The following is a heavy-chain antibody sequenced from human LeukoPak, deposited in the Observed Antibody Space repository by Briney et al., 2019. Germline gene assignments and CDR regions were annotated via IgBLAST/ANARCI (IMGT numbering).Heavy chain of an antibody. J-gene: IGHJ3*02. CDR3: ARPSAPFIKFVSALDI. CDR2: IYPGDSDT. D-gene: IGHD3-10*01. V-gene: IGHV5-51*01. Sequence: GESLKISCKGSGYSFTNYWIGWVRQKPGEGLEWMGIIYPGDSDTRYSPSFQGQVTISVDKSTRTAYLQWNSLKASDTAMYYCARPSAPFIKFVSALDIWGQGTMVTVSS. CDR1: GYSFTNYW.